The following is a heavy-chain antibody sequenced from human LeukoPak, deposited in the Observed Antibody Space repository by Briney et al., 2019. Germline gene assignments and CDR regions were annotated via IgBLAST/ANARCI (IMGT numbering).Heavy chain of an antibody. Sequence: GASVKVSCKASGYTFTSYAMNWVRQAPGQGLEWMGWINTNTGNPTYAQGFTGRFVFSLDTSVSTAYLQISSLKAEDTAAYYCARVPPEAGYSGSGSYYNNYFDYWGQGTLVTVSS. CDR3: ARVPPEAGYSGSGSYYNNYFDY. D-gene: IGHD3-10*01. CDR1: GYTFTSYA. J-gene: IGHJ4*02. CDR2: INTNTGNP. V-gene: IGHV7-4-1*02.